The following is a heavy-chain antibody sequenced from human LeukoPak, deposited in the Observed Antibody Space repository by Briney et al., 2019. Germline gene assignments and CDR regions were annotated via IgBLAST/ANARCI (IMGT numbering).Heavy chain of an antibody. V-gene: IGHV3-74*03. CDR2: INGDGTST. Sequence: GGSLRLSCAASGFTFSTYWMHWVRQAPGKGLLWVSRINGDGTSTKYADSVKGRFTISRDNSKNTLYLQMNSLRAEDTAVYYCARVGQQLTRGGVDYWGQGTLVTVSS. CDR3: ARVGQQLTRGGVDY. D-gene: IGHD6-13*01. J-gene: IGHJ4*02. CDR1: GFTFSTYW.